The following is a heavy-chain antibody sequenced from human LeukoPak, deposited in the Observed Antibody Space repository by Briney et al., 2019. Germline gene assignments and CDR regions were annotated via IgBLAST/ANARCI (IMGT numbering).Heavy chain of an antibody. CDR2: INPISGGT. CDR3: ARGSKFTRQQLDEKLLGSYYYYYYMDV. D-gene: IGHD6-13*01. J-gene: IGHJ6*03. V-gene: IGHV1-2*02. CDR1: GYTFTGYY. Sequence: ASVKVSCKASGYTFTGYYMHWVRQAPGQGLEWMGWINPISGGTNYAQKFQGRVTVTRDTSITTAYMELSRLRSDDTAVYYCARGSKFTRQQLDEKLLGSYYYYYYMDVWGKGTTVTVSS.